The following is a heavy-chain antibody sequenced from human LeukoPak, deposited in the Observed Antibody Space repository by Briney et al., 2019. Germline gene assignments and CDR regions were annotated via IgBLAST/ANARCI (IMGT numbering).Heavy chain of an antibody. CDR3: ARSGYNTGWCVNY. J-gene: IGHJ4*02. D-gene: IGHD6-19*01. Sequence: PGGSLRLSCTASGSTFSSYWMHWVRHAPGKGLVGVSRINSDGGSTTYADSVKGRFSISRDNAKNTLYLQMNSLRAEDTAVYYCARSGYNTGWCVNYWGQGTLVTVSS. CDR2: INSDGGST. CDR1: GSTFSSYW. V-gene: IGHV3-74*03.